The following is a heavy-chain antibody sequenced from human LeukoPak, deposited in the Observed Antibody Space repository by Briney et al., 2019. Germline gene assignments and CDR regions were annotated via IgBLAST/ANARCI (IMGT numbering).Heavy chain of an antibody. D-gene: IGHD3-22*01. CDR3: ARDPMLYSAGYYYDSSGYTELDY. CDR1: GGTFSSYA. V-gene: IGHV1-69*13. CDR2: IIPIFGTA. Sequence: GASVKVSCKASGGTFSSYAISWVRQAPGQGLEWMGGIIPIFGTANYAQKFQGRVTITADESTSTAYMELSSLRSEDTAVYYCARDPMLYSAGYYYDSSGYTELDYWGQGTLVIVSS. J-gene: IGHJ4*02.